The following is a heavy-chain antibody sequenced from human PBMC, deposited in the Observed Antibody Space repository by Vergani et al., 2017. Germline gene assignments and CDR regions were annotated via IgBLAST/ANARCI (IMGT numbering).Heavy chain of an antibody. V-gene: IGHV4-4*07. CDR1: GDSISPYY. Sequence: QVQLQESGPGLVKPSETLSLTCIVSGDSISPYYWSWIRQPAGKGLEWIGRIYTSESTNYNPSLKSRVTMSVDTSKNQFSLKLSSVTAADTAVYYCASDTHSGQRADRWGQGILVTVTS. CDR2: IYTSEST. CDR3: ASDTHSGQRADR. J-gene: IGHJ5*02. D-gene: IGHD6-19*01.